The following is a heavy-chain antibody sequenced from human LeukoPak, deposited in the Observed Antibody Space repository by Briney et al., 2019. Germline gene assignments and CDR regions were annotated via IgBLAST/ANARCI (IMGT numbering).Heavy chain of an antibody. V-gene: IGHV4-31*03. CDR1: GASITSGDFY. Sequence: SQTLSLTCTVSGASITSGDFYWHWIRQHPGKGLEWIGDIYYNGNTHQNPSLESRGAISVDTSKNQFSLKLSSVTAADTAVYYCARGNHYFDNSGYYYPYFDYWGQGTLVTVSS. CDR2: IYYNGNT. D-gene: IGHD3-22*01. CDR3: ARGNHYFDNSGYYYPYFDY. J-gene: IGHJ4*02.